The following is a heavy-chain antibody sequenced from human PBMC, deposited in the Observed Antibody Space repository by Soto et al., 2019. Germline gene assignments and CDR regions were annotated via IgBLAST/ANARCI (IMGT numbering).Heavy chain of an antibody. Sequence: EVQLLESGGGLVQPGGSLRLSCAASGFTFSSYAMSWVRQAPGKGLEWGSAISGSGGSTYYADSVKGRFTISRDNSKNTLYLQMNSLRAEDTAVYYCAKDLEDIVVVPAAHWGQGTLVTVSA. D-gene: IGHD2-2*01. CDR3: AKDLEDIVVVPAAH. CDR1: GFTFSSYA. V-gene: IGHV3-23*01. CDR2: ISGSGGST. J-gene: IGHJ4*02.